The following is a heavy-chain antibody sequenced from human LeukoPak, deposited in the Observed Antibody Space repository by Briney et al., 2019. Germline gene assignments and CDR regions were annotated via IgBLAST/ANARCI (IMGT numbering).Heavy chain of an antibody. CDR1: GFTLSTNA. D-gene: IGHD6-13*01. CDR2: ISGSGAST. V-gene: IGHV3-23*01. CDR3: ANAPVYSSSWYGFYY. Sequence: GGSLRLSCLTSGFTLSTNAMSWVRQAPGKGLEWIPGISGSGASTYYADSVKGRFTISRDDSRNTLYLQMNSLRGDDTAVYYCANAPVYSSSWYGFYYWGQGTQVTVSS. J-gene: IGHJ4*02.